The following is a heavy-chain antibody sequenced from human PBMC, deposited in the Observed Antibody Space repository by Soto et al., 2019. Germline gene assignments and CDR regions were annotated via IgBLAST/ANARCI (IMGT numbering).Heavy chain of an antibody. CDR2: INHSGST. Sequence: LSLTCAVYGGSFSGYYWSWIRQPPGKGLEWIGEINHSGSTNYNPSLKSRVTISVDTSKNQFSLKLSSVTAADTAVYYCARGRWLQIPFDYWGQGTLVTVSS. J-gene: IGHJ4*02. V-gene: IGHV4-34*01. CDR1: GGSFSGYY. CDR3: ARGRWLQIPFDY. D-gene: IGHD5-12*01.